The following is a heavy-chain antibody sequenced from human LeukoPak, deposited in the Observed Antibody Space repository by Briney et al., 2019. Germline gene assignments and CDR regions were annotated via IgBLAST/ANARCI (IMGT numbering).Heavy chain of an antibody. V-gene: IGHV4-59*08. CDR3: ARRAYCSSTRCYYSSTSGFDP. Sequence: SETLSLTCTVSGGSISNSYWSWIRQPPGKGLEWIGYIYYSGSTNYNPSLKSRVTISVDTSKNQFSLKLSSVTAADTAVYYCARRAYCSSTRCYYSSTSGFDPWGQGTLVTVSS. CDR2: IYYSGST. J-gene: IGHJ5*02. D-gene: IGHD2-2*01. CDR1: GGSISNSY.